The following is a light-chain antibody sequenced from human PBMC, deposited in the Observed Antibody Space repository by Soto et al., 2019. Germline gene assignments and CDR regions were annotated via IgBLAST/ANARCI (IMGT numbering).Light chain of an antibody. J-gene: IGKJ1*01. CDR2: KAS. CDR1: QSISSW. V-gene: IGKV1-5*03. CDR3: QQYNSYSPSWT. Sequence: DIPMTQSPSTLSASVGDRVTITCRASQSISSWLAWYQQKPGKAPKLLIYKASSLESGVPSRFSGSGSGTEFTLTISRLHPDGFATYYCQQYNSYSPSWTFGQGTKVQIK.